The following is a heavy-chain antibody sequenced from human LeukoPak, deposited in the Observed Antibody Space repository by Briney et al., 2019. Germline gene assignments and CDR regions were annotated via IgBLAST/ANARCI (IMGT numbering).Heavy chain of an antibody. J-gene: IGHJ4*02. CDR3: ARDIELSC. CDR1: GFTFSDSA. CDR2: ISASGGNS. Sequence: GGSLRLSCEASGFTFSDSAMSWVRQASGRGLEWVSLISASGGNSYYADSVKGRFTVSRDSSENTLHLQMNSLRAEDTAVYYCARDIELSCWGQGTLVTVSS. D-gene: IGHD1-26*01. V-gene: IGHV3-23*01.